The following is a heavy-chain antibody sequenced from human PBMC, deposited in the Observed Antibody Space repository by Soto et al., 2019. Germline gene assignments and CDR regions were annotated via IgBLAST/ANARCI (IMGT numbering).Heavy chain of an antibody. CDR1: GGSVSSGDYY. Sequence: SETLSLTCTVSGGSVSSGDYYWSWIRQPPGKGLEWIGYIYNSGSTKYKPSLKSRVTISVDTSKNQFSLKLRSVTAADTAVYYCASGRRMYYYDSSDYYPFDYWGQGNLVTV. D-gene: IGHD3-22*01. J-gene: IGHJ4*02. CDR3: ASGRRMYYYDSSDYYPFDY. V-gene: IGHV4-61*08. CDR2: IYNSGST.